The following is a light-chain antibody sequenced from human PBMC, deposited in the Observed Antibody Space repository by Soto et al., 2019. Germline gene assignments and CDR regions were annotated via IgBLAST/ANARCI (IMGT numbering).Light chain of an antibody. CDR2: SNN. Sequence: SVLTQPPSASGTPGQGVTISCSGSSSNIGSNAVSWYQQLPGTAPKVLIYSNNQRPSGVPDRFSGSKSGTSASLAISGLQSEDDADYYCATWDDSLNGWVFGGGTKVTVL. V-gene: IGLV1-44*01. CDR3: ATWDDSLNGWV. J-gene: IGLJ3*02. CDR1: SSNIGSNA.